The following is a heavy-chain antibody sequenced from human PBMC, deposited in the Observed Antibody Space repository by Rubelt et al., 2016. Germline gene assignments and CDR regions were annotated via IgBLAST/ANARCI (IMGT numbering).Heavy chain of an antibody. V-gene: IGHV3-48*04. J-gene: IGHJ4*02. Sequence: GGGLVQPGGSLRLSCAASGFTFSTYAMTWVRQAPGKGLEWVSYISSGSSTIYYADSVKGRFTISRDNAKNSLYLQMNSLRAEDTAVYFCARDPLTGYYPFDYWGQGTLVTVSS. CDR1: GFTFSTYA. CDR2: ISSGSSTI. CDR3: ARDPLTGYYPFDY. D-gene: IGHD3-9*01.